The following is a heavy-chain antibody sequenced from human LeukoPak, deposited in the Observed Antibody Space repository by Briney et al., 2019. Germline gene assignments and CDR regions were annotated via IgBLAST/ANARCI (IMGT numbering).Heavy chain of an antibody. CDR2: IDRCCYI. D-gene: IGHD3-10*01. CDR3: ARAVYGSGSYGTYYFFYGIDV. V-gene: IGHV3-21*01. J-gene: IGHJ6*04. Sequence: GGALRLSCAASGFFLSPYKLNWARHATGTGLEGVSSIDRCCYIYYADSVKGRFTISRDNAKNSLYLQLNSLRAEDTAAYYCARAVYGSGSYGTYYFFYGIDVWGKGTTVTVSS. CDR1: GFFLSPYK.